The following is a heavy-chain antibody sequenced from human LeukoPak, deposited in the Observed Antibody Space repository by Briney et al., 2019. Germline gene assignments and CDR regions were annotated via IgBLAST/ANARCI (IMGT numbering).Heavy chain of an antibody. CDR1: GFTFINYA. J-gene: IGHJ5*02. CDR3: AKSAPSIMVRVTTWFDP. CDR2: ISGSGGGT. Sequence: GGSLRLSCAASGFTFINYAMNWVRQAPGQGLEWVSSISGSGGGTYYADSVKGRFTISRDNSNNTLYLQMNSLRAEDTAVYYCAKSAPSIMVRVTTWFDPWGQGTLVTVSS. V-gene: IGHV3-23*01. D-gene: IGHD3-10*01.